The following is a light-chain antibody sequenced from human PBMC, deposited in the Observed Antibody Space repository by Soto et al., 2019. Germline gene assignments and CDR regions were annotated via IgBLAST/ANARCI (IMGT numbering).Light chain of an antibody. Sequence: DIQMTQSPCSLSASVGDRVTITCRASQTIDNYLNWYQQTPGKAPQLLIYGASSLSSGVPSSFSGAGSGTVFLQTINLLHPEDFATYCCKQTSPGPWTFGRGTTVEIK. V-gene: IGKV1-39*01. CDR3: KQTSPGPWT. CDR1: QTIDNY. CDR2: GAS. J-gene: IGKJ1*01.